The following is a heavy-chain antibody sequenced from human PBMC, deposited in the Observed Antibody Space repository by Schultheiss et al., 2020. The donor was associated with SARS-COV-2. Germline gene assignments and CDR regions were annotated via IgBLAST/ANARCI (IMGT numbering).Heavy chain of an antibody. CDR1: GGSFSGYY. CDR3: ARGWGSGWYEDYFDY. CDR2: INHSGST. J-gene: IGHJ4*02. Sequence: SQTLSLTCAVYGGSFSGYYWSWIRQPPGKGLEWIGEINHSGSTNYNPSLKSRVTISVDTSKNQFSLKLSSVTAADTAVYYCARGWGSGWYEDYFDYWGQGTLVTVSS. V-gene: IGHV4-34*01. D-gene: IGHD6-19*01.